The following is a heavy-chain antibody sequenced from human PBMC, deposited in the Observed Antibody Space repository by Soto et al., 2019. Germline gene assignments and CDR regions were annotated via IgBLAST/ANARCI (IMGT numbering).Heavy chain of an antibody. D-gene: IGHD3-22*01. J-gene: IGHJ4*02. CDR3: ASERSHSSAYSWLEY. CDR1: GYTFTSTW. CDR2: INPYGGAA. Sequence: QVQLVQSGAEVKKPGASVKASCKASGYTFTSTWMHWVRQAPGQGLEWMGIINPYGGAATYAEKFEGRVTMTRDTSKATDYIKQSSLRTEDTAMYYCASERSHSSAYSWLEYWGQGTQVTVSS. V-gene: IGHV1-46*01.